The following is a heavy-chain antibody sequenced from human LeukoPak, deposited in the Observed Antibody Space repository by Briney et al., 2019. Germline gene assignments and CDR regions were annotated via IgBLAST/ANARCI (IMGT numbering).Heavy chain of an antibody. Sequence: ASVKVSCKASGGTFSSYAISWVRQAPGQGPEWMGGIIPIFGTANYAQKFQGRVTITADKSTSTAYMELSSLRSEDTAVYYCARGNTDVQLERRYYYGMDVWGKGTTVTVSS. CDR1: GGTFSSYA. D-gene: IGHD1-1*01. V-gene: IGHV1-69*06. J-gene: IGHJ6*04. CDR2: IIPIFGTA. CDR3: ARGNTDVQLERRYYYGMDV.